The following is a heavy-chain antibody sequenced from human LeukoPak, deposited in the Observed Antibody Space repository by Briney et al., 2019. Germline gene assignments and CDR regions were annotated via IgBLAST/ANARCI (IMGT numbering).Heavy chain of an antibody. J-gene: IGHJ6*03. V-gene: IGHV3-20*04. CDR3: ARVGYCSSTSCYRYYYYMDV. D-gene: IGHD2-2*02. CDR1: GFTFDDYG. CDR2: INWSGGST. Sequence: GGPLRLSCAASGFTFDDYGMSWVRQAPGKGLEWVSGINWSGGSTGYADSVKGRFTISRDNAKNSLYLQMNSLRAEDTALYYCARVGYCSSTSCYRYYYYMDVWGKGTTVTVSS.